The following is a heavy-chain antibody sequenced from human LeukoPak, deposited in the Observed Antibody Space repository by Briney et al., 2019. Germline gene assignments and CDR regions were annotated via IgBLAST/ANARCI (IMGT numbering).Heavy chain of an antibody. CDR2: IYHSGAT. D-gene: IGHD1-26*01. CDR3: ARARDTTSGSNWFDP. V-gene: IGHV4-30-2*01. J-gene: IGHJ5*02. Sequence: SETLSLTCTVSGGSIYGGGYYWSWIRQPPGKGLEWIGYIYHSGATYYNPSLKSRVTISIDRSKNQFSLKLSSVTAADTAVYYCARARDTTSGSNWFDPWGQGTLVTVSS. CDR1: GGSIYGGGYY.